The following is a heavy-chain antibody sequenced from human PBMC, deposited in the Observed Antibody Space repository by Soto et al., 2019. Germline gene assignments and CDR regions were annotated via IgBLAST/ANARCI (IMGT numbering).Heavy chain of an antibody. CDR1: GFTFSSDA. D-gene: IGHD4-17*01. J-gene: IGHJ6*03. CDR3: AKDSCGESGPYGDCRYYYMDV. CDR2: ISGSGGST. Sequence: EVQLLESGGGLVQPGGSLRLSCAASGFTFSSDAMSWVRQAPGKGLEWVSAISGSGGSTYYADSVKGRFTISRDNSKNTLYLQMNSLRAEDTAVYYCAKDSCGESGPYGDCRYYYMDVWGKGTTVTVSS. V-gene: IGHV3-23*01.